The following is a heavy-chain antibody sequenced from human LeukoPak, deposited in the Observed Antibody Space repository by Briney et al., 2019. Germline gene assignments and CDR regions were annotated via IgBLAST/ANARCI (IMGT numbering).Heavy chain of an antibody. V-gene: IGHV1-2*02. J-gene: IGHJ3*02. CDR2: INPNSGGT. Sequence: ASVKVSCKASGFTFTGYYMHWVRQAPGQGLEWMGWINPNSGGTNYAQKFQGRITMTRDTSISTAYMELSRLRSDDTAVYYCARVILAPDYYDSSGYYQHYDAFDIWGQGTMVTVSS. CDR1: GFTFTGYY. D-gene: IGHD3-22*01. CDR3: ARVILAPDYYDSSGYYQHYDAFDI.